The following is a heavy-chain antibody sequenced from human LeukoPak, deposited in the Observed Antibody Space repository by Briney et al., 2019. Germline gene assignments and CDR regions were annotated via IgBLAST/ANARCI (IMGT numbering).Heavy chain of an antibody. V-gene: IGHV3-7*03. J-gene: IGHJ4*02. Sequence: GGSLRLSCAASGFTLSTYWMCWVRQAPGKGLEWVANIKQDGSEIYYVDSVKGRFTISRDNAKNSLYLQMNSLRAEDTALYYCARDKVVGATIFDYWGQGTLVTVYS. CDR3: ARDKVVGATIFDY. CDR1: GFTLSTYW. CDR2: IKQDGSEI. D-gene: IGHD1-26*01.